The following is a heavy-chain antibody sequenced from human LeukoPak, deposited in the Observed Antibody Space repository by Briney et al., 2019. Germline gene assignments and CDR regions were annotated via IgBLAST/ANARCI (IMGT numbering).Heavy chain of an antibody. Sequence: PGGSLRLSCAASGFTVSSNYMSWVRQAPGKGLEWVLVIYSGGSTYYADSVKGRFTISRDNSKNTLYLQMNSLRAEDTAVYYCASNYDFWSGPYYYYYGMDVWGQGTTVTVSS. CDR2: IYSGGST. J-gene: IGHJ6*02. CDR3: ASNYDFWSGPYYYYYGMDV. V-gene: IGHV3-66*01. D-gene: IGHD3-3*01. CDR1: GFTVSSNY.